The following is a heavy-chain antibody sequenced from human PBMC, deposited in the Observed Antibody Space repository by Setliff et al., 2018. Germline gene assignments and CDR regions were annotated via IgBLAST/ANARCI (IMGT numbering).Heavy chain of an antibody. V-gene: IGHV3-30*02. CDR3: ARAHRYYSDTSGYFYDQGRSAFDV. CDR2: IQHDGNIK. Sequence: PGGSLRLSCVASGFTFSNYGMHWVRQAPGKGLEWVTYIQHDGNIKHYADSVKGRCTISRDNSKNSLFLQMNSLGVEDTALYYCARAHRYYSDTSGYFYDQGRSAFDVWGQGTMVTVSS. CDR1: GFTFSNYG. D-gene: IGHD3-22*01. J-gene: IGHJ3*01.